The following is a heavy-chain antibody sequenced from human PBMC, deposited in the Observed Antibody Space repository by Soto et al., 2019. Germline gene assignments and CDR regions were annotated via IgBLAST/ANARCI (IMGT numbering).Heavy chain of an antibody. CDR3: TRDASRDSSARGWFDP. CDR2: ISSNSAYI. V-gene: IGHV3-21*01. J-gene: IGHJ5*02. CDR1: GFTFRSFT. D-gene: IGHD6-13*01. Sequence: GGSLRLSCAASGFTFRSFTINWVRQAPGKGLEWVSTISSNSAYIYYTDALRGRFTISRDNAKNSLHLQMNSLRAEDTVVYYCTRDASRDSSARGWFDPWGPGTLVTVSS.